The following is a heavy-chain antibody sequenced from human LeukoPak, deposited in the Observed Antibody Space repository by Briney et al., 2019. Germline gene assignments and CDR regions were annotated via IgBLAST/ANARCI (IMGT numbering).Heavy chain of an antibody. V-gene: IGHV4-34*01. Sequence: SETLSLTCAVYGGSFSGYYWSWIRQPPGKGLEWIGEINHSGSTNYNPSLKSRVTISVDTSKNQFSLKLSSVTAADTAVYYCARGPNCSSTSCYTDYYYGMDVWGQGTTVTVS. CDR1: GGSFSGYY. CDR2: INHSGST. CDR3: ARGPNCSSTSCYTDYYYGMDV. D-gene: IGHD2-2*02. J-gene: IGHJ6*02.